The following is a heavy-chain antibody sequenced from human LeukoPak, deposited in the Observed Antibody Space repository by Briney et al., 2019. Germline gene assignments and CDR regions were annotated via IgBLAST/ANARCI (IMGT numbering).Heavy chain of an antibody. CDR3: ARDMDRAYTNWFDP. Sequence: GASVKVSCKASGGTFSSYAISWVRQAPGQGLEWMGGIIPIFGTANYAQKFQGRVTITTDESTSTAYMELSRLRSDDTAVYYCARDMDRAYTNWFDPWGQGTLVTVSS. V-gene: IGHV1-69*05. J-gene: IGHJ5*02. CDR1: GGTFSSYA. CDR2: IIPIFGTA. D-gene: IGHD1-1*01.